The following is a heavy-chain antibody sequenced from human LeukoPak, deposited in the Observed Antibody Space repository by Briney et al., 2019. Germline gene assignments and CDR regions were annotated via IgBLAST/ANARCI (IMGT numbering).Heavy chain of an antibody. D-gene: IGHD3-22*01. Sequence: SETLSLTCIVSGGSVNSYWSWIRQPAGKGLEWIGRISGSGTITYNPALQSRLTISIDTSKNQFSLKLMSVTAADTAVYYCARGPYSYDSSGAFDIWGQGTMVTVSS. CDR3: ARGPYSYDSSGAFDI. CDR1: GGSVNSY. V-gene: IGHV4-4*07. J-gene: IGHJ3*02. CDR2: ISGSGTI.